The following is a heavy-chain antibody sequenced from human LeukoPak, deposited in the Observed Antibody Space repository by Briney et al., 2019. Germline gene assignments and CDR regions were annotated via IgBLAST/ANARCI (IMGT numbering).Heavy chain of an antibody. Sequence: ASVKVSCKASGYTFTGYYMHWVRQAPGQGLEWMGWINPNSGGTNYAQKFQGRVTMTRDTSISTAYMELSRLRSDDTAVYYCARPRWVTGGPFGYWGQGTLVTVSS. CDR1: GYTFTGYY. CDR2: INPNSGGT. J-gene: IGHJ4*02. CDR3: ARPRWVTGGPFGY. D-gene: IGHD1-14*01. V-gene: IGHV1-2*02.